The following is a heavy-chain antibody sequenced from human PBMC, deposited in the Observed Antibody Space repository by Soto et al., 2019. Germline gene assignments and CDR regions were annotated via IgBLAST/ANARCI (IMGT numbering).Heavy chain of an antibody. V-gene: IGHV4-61*01. CDR1: GGSVSSGSYY. J-gene: IGHJ4*02. Sequence: QVQLQESGPGLVKPSETLSLTCTVSGGSVSSGSYYWSWIRQPPGKGLEWIGYIYYSGGTNYNPYLKSRVTISVDTSKNQFSLKLSSVTAADTAVYYCARGGGVTATFDYWGQGTLVTVSS. CDR2: IYYSGGT. D-gene: IGHD5-18*01. CDR3: ARGGGVTATFDY.